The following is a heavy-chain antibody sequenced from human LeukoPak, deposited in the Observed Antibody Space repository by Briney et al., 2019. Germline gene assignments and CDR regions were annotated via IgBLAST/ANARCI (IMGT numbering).Heavy chain of an antibody. J-gene: IGHJ4*02. D-gene: IGHD6-19*01. CDR2: ISYDGSNK. CDR3: AKAGTQQWLLFVGVY. Sequence: GRSLRLSCAASGFTFSSYAMHWVRQAPGKGLEWVAVISYDGSNKYYVDSVKGRFTISRDNSKNTLYLQMNSLRAEDTAVYYCAKAGTQQWLLFVGVYWGQGALVTVSS. CDR1: GFTFSSYA. V-gene: IGHV3-30-3*01.